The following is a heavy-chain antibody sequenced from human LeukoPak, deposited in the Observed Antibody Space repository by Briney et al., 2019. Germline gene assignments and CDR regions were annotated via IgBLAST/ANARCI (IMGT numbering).Heavy chain of an antibody. CDR2: IIPILGIA. CDR3: ARQNSGSYPREDWFDP. CDR1: GGTFSSYA. D-gene: IGHD1-26*01. Sequence: ASVKVSCKASGGTFSSYAISWVRQAPGQGLEWMGRIIPILGIANYAQKFQGRVTITADKSTSTAYMELSSLRSEDTAVYYCARQNSGSYPREDWFDPWGQGTLVTVSS. J-gene: IGHJ5*02. V-gene: IGHV1-69*04.